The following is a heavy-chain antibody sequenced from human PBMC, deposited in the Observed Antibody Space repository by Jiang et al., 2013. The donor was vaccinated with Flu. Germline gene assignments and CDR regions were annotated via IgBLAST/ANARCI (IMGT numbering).Heavy chain of an antibody. CDR3: ARGKKYKITMIVVVTMSFGWYFDL. J-gene: IGHJ2*01. CDR2: MNPNSGNT. D-gene: IGHD3-22*01. V-gene: IGHV1-8*01. CDR1: GYTFTSYD. Sequence: SGAEVKKPGASVKVSCKASGYTFTSYDINWVRQATGQGLEWMGWMNPNSGNTGYAQKFQGRVTMTRNTSISTAYMELSSLRSEDTAVYYCARGKKYKITMIVVVTMSFGWYFDLWGRGTLVTVSS.